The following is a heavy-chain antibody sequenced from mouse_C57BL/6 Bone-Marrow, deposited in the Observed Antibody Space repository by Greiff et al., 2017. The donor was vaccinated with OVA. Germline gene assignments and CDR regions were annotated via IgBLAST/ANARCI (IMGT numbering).Heavy chain of an antibody. CDR3: ARNEYYGSSYAMDY. Sequence: QVTLKESGPGILQSSQTLSLTCSFSGFSLSTSGMGVSWIRQPSGKGLEWLAHIYWDDDKRYNPSLKSRLTLSKDTSRNQVFLKITSVDTADTATYYCARNEYYGSSYAMDYWGQGTSVTVSS. J-gene: IGHJ4*01. CDR2: IYWDDDK. V-gene: IGHV8-12*01. CDR1: GFSLSTSGMG. D-gene: IGHD1-1*01.